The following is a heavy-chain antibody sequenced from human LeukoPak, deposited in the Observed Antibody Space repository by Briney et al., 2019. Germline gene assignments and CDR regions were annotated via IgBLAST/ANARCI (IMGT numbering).Heavy chain of an antibody. J-gene: IGHJ5*02. D-gene: IGHD3-10*01. V-gene: IGHV1-3*01. CDR1: GYTFTSYA. CDR2: INAGNGNT. CDR3: ARDPVPDITLNWFDP. Sequence: ASVKVSCKASGYTFTSYAMHWVRQAPGQRLEWMGWINAGNGNTKYSQKFQGRVTITRDTSASTAYMELSSLRSEDTAVYYCARDPVPDITLNWFDPWGQGTLVTVSS.